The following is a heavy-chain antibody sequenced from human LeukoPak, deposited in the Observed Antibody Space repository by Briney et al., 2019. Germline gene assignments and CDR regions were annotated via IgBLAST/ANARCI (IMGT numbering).Heavy chain of an antibody. CDR1: GYSISSGYY. D-gene: IGHD2/OR15-2a*01. J-gene: IGHJ6*03. CDR2: MYHSGNT. Sequence: SETLSLTCAVSGYSISSGYYWGWIRQPPGKGLEGIGSMYHSGNTYYNPSLKSRVTISVDTSKNQFSLNLSSVTAADTAVYYCARVNIHYYYMDVWGKGTTVTVSS. CDR3: ARVNIHYYYMDV. V-gene: IGHV4-38-2*01.